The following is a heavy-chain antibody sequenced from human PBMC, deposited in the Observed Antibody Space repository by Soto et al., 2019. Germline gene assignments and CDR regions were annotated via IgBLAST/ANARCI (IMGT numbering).Heavy chain of an antibody. D-gene: IGHD3-16*02. Sequence: GGSLRLSCAASGFTFSDYYMSWIRQAPGKGLEWVSYISSSGSTIYYADSVKGRFTISRDNAKNSLYLQMNSLRAEDTAVYYCAGGWGLHLGELSSGVGYMDVWGKGTTVTVSS. CDR1: GFTFSDYY. CDR3: AGGWGLHLGELSSGVGYMDV. V-gene: IGHV3-11*01. CDR2: ISSSGSTI. J-gene: IGHJ6*03.